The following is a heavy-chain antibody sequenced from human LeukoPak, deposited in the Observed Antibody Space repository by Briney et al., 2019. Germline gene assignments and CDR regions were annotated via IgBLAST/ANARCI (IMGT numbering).Heavy chain of an antibody. Sequence: PGGSLRLSCAASGFTFSSYSMNWVRQAPGKGLEWVSYISSSSSTIYYADSVKGRFTISRDNAKNSLYLQMNSLRAEDTAVYYCARDVLLWFGELWFDYWGQGTLVTVSS. CDR1: GFTFSSYS. J-gene: IGHJ4*02. D-gene: IGHD3-10*01. CDR2: ISSSSSTI. V-gene: IGHV3-48*01. CDR3: ARDVLLWFGELWFDY.